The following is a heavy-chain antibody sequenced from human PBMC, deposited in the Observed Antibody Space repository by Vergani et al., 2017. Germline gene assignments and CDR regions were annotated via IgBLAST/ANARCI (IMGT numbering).Heavy chain of an antibody. D-gene: IGHD2-2*02. CDR3: ARGYCSSTSCYIPFAFDI. J-gene: IGHJ3*02. Sequence: EVQLVESGGGLVQPGGSLRLSCAASGFTFSDHYMDWVRQAPGKGLEWVGRTRNKANSYTTEYAASVKGRFTSSRDDSKNSLYLRMNSLKTEDTAVYYCARGYCSSTSCYIPFAFDIWGQGTMVTVSS. CDR2: TRNKANSYTT. V-gene: IGHV3-72*01. CDR1: GFTFSDHY.